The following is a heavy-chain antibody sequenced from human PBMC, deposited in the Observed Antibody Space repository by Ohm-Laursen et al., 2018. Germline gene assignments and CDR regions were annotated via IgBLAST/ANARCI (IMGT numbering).Heavy chain of an antibody. D-gene: IGHD1-26*01. Sequence: SLRLSCAASGFTFSSYAMSWVRQAPGKGLEWVSAISGSGGSTYYADSVKGRFTISRDNAKNSLYLQLNSLRAEDTAVYYCARDGATAFGYWGQGTLVTVSS. V-gene: IGHV3-23*01. CDR3: ARDGATAFGY. CDR1: GFTFSSYA. J-gene: IGHJ4*02. CDR2: ISGSGGST.